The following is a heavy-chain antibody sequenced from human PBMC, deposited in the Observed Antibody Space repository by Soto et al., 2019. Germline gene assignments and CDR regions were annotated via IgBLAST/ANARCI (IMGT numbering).Heavy chain of an antibody. J-gene: IGHJ4*02. CDR2: IYHSGST. D-gene: IGHD6-13*01. CDR3: ASVKGSSSSWYTDY. CDR1: GGSISSSNW. Sequence: PSETLSLTCAVSGGSISSSNWWSWVRQPPGKGLEWIGEIYHSGSTNYNPSLKSRVTISVDKSKNQFSLKLSSVTAADTAVYYCASVKGSSSSWYTDYWGQGTLVTAPQ. V-gene: IGHV4-4*02.